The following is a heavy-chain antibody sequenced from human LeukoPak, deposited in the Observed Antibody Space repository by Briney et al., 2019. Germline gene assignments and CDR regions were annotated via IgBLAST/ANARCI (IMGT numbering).Heavy chain of an antibody. CDR1: GGSISSGDYS. CDR2: IYYSGST. D-gene: IGHD1-26*01. Sequence: PSETLSLTCTVSGGSISSGDYSWSWIRQPPGKGLEWIGYIYYSGSTYYNPSLKSRVTISVDTSKNQFSLKLSSVTAADTAVYYCARDSEERLAEEAHSYGMDVWGQGTTVTVSS. CDR3: ARDSEERLAEEAHSYGMDV. V-gene: IGHV4-30-4*01. J-gene: IGHJ6*02.